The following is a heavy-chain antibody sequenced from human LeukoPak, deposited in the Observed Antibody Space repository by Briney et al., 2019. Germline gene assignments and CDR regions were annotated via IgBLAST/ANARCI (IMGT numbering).Heavy chain of an antibody. V-gene: IGHV3-21*01. CDR1: GFTFSSYS. J-gene: IGHJ6*03. Sequence: GGSLRLSCAASGFTFSSYSMNWVRQAPGKGLEWVSSISSSSSYIYYADSVKGRFTISRDNAKNSLYLQMNNLRAGDTAVYYCARGGMLGYYDFWSGPHYYMDVWGKGTTVTVSS. D-gene: IGHD3-3*01. CDR2: ISSSSSYI. CDR3: ARGGMLGYYDFWSGPHYYMDV.